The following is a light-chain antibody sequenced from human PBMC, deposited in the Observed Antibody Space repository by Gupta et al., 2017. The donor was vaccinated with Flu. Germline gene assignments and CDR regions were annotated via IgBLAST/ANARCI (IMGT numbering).Light chain of an antibody. Sequence: QPVLTQPPSASASLGASATRTCTLGRDYNEYNVDWYQQRPGKGPHFVVRVGTNGLVGSKGDGIPDRFSVLCSGLNRNLTTTQAKEEDEADYHCASYNGTATTFVRVAFGGGTNLTVL. CDR3: ASYNGTATTFVRVA. CDR2: VGTNGLVG. CDR1: RDYNEYN. J-gene: IGLJ2*01. V-gene: IGLV9-49*02.